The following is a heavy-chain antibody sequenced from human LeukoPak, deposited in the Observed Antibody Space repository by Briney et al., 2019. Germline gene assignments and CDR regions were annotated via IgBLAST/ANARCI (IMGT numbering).Heavy chain of an antibody. CDR1: GYTFTGYS. J-gene: IGHJ3*02. Sequence: ASVKVSCKTSGYTFTGYSMHWVRQAPGQGLEWMGIINPSGGSTSYAQKFQGRVTMTRDTSTSTVYMELSSLGSEDTAVYYCARDGLVREFVTMIVVVADAFDIWGQGTMVTVSS. CDR3: ARDGLVREFVTMIVVVADAFDI. CDR2: INPSGGST. V-gene: IGHV1-46*01. D-gene: IGHD3-22*01.